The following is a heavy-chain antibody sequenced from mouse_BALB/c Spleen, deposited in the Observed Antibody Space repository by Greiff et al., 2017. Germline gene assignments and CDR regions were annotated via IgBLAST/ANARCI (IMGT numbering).Heavy chain of an antibody. J-gene: IGHJ4*01. CDR2: ISDGGSYT. CDR1: GFTFSDYY. Sequence: EVMLVESGGGLVKPGGSLKLSCAASGFTFSDYYMYWVRQTPEKRLEWVATISDGGSYTYYPDSVKGRFTISRDNAKNNLYLQMSSLKSEDTAMYYCARDPQGNYYAMDYWGQGTSVTVSS. V-gene: IGHV5-4*02. CDR3: ARDPQGNYYAMDY.